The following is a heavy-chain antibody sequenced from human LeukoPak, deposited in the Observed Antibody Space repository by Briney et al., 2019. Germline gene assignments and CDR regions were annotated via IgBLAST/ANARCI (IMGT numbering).Heavy chain of an antibody. Sequence: GGSLRLSCAASGFSFSSYGMHWVRQAPGKGLEWVAVIWYDGSKKYYADSVKGRFIISRDNSKNTLYLQMNSLRAEDTAVYYCAKDQSPARPGDYWGQGTLVTVSS. V-gene: IGHV3-33*06. J-gene: IGHJ4*02. D-gene: IGHD6-6*01. CDR2: IWYDGSKK. CDR1: GFSFSSYG. CDR3: AKDQSPARPGDY.